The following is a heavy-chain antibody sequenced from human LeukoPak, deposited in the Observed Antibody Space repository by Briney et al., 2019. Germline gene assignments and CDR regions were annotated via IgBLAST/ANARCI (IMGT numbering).Heavy chain of an antibody. V-gene: IGHV4-34*01. D-gene: IGHD2-2*02. CDR2: INHSGST. J-gene: IGHJ4*02. Sequence: SETLSLTCAVFGGSFSGYYWTWIRQPPGKGLGWIGEINHSGSTNYNPSLKSRVTISVDTSRNQFSLKLSSVTAADTAIYYCARPNHKDHCSGTNCYRYFDYWGQGTLVTVSS. CDR3: ARPNHKDHCSGTNCYRYFDY. CDR1: GGSFSGYY.